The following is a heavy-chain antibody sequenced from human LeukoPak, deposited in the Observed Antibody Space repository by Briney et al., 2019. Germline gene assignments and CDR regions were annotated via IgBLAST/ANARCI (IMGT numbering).Heavy chain of an antibody. CDR3: ARAGDIVVVVAAKTWDNWFDP. V-gene: IGHV1-2*02. CDR2: INPNSGDT. CDR1: GYTFTGYY. J-gene: IGHJ5*02. Sequence: ASVKVSCKASGYTFTGYYMHWVRQAPGQGLEWMGWINPNSGDTNYAQKFQGRVTMTRDTSISTAYMELSRLRSDDTAVYYCARAGDIVVVVAAKTWDNWFDPWGQGTLVTVSS. D-gene: IGHD2-15*01.